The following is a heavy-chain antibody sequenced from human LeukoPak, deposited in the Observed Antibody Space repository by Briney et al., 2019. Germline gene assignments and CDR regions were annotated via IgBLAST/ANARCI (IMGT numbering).Heavy chain of an antibody. V-gene: IGHV4-59*01. CDR2: IYYSGST. J-gene: IGHJ6*03. D-gene: IGHD4-17*01. Sequence: PSETLSLTCTVSGGSISSYYWSWIRQPPGKGLEWIGYIYYSGSTNYNPSLKSRVTISVDTSKNQFSLKLSSVTAADTAVYYCAGGNYATTVTPYMDVWGKGTTVTVSS. CDR1: GGSISSYY. CDR3: AGGNYATTVTPYMDV.